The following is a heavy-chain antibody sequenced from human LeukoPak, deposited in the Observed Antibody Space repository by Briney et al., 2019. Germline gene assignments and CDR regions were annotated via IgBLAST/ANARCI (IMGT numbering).Heavy chain of an antibody. CDR1: GGSFSGYY. D-gene: IGHD6-19*01. J-gene: IGHJ5*02. CDR3: ARAYSSGRNWFEP. V-gene: IGHV4-34*01. Sequence: SETLSLTCAVYGGSFSGYYWSWIRQPPGKGLEWIGEINHSGSTNYNPSLKSRVTISVDTSKNQFSLKLSSVTAADTAVYYCARAYSSGRNWFEPWGQGTLVTVSS. CDR2: INHSGST.